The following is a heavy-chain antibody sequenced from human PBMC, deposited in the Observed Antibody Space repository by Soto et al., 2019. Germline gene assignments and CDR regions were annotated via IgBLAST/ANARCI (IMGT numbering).Heavy chain of an antibody. CDR3: ARAKFYRGVMDQFDY. CDR1: GGSINTGSFF. J-gene: IGHJ4*02. CDR2: FYYTGST. Sequence: SETLSLTCNVSGGSINTGSFFWSWIRQHPGKGLEWIGYFYYTGSTYYNPSLESRVTITADTSQNQLSLRLTSVTAADTAVYYCARAKFYRGVMDQFDYWGQGTPVTRLL. D-gene: IGHD3-10*01. V-gene: IGHV4-31*03.